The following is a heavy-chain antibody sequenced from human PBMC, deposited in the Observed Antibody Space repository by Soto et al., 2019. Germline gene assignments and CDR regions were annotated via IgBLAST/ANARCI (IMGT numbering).Heavy chain of an antibody. D-gene: IGHD6-19*01. CDR1: GYTFTSYG. CDR3: ARDFRYSSGWNAEDYYYGMDV. V-gene: IGHV1-18*04. Sequence: QVQLVQSGAEVKKPGASVKVSCKASGYTFTSYGIGWVRQAPGQGLEWMGWISPYNGHTNYAQKVQGRVTMTTETPTPPAYMELRSLRSDDTAVYYCARDFRYSSGWNAEDYYYGMDVWGQGTTVTVSS. J-gene: IGHJ6*02. CDR2: ISPYNGHT.